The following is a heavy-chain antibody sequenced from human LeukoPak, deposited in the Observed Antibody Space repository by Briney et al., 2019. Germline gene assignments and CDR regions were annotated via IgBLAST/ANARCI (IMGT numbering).Heavy chain of an antibody. CDR3: IPVYASVAN. V-gene: IGHV3-15*01. Sequence: PGWSYRDESATSEYTCVDAECKCRCQAPGKEKKWVGRIKSRPDGGTTDYAAPVKGRFTISRDDSKNTLYLHMNSLKTEDTAVYYCIPVYASVANWGQGTLVTVSS. CDR1: EYTCVDAE. CDR2: IKSRPDGGTT. J-gene: IGHJ4*02. D-gene: IGHD5-12*01.